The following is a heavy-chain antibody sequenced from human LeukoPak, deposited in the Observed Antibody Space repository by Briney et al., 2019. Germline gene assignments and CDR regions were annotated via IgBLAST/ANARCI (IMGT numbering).Heavy chain of an antibody. CDR3: ARDRALYDSRRGYYYTEDDY. J-gene: IGHJ4*02. CDR2: INQDGSEK. Sequence: GGSLRLSCAASGFTFSSYAMSWVRQAPGKGLEWVANINQDGSEKYYVDSVKGRFTISRDNAKSSLYLQMNSLRADDTAVYYCARDRALYDSRRGYYYTEDDYWGQGTLVTVSS. D-gene: IGHD3-22*01. CDR1: GFTFSSYA. V-gene: IGHV3-7*01.